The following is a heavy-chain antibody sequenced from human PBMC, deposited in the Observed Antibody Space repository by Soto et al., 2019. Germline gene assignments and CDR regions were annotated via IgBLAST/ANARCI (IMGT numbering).Heavy chain of an antibody. CDR3: ARALALHDYVWGSYRPNYYYYYGLDV. J-gene: IGHJ6*02. CDR2: ISVSTTTI. V-gene: IGHV3-48*02. CDR1: GFTFNAYS. Sequence: GSLRLSCAASGFTFNAYSMHWVRQAPGKGLEWVSYISVSTTTIYYADSVEGRFTISRDNAKSSLHLQMNSLRDEDTAVYYCARALALHDYVWGSYRPNYYYYYGLDVWGQGTTVTVSS. D-gene: IGHD3-16*02.